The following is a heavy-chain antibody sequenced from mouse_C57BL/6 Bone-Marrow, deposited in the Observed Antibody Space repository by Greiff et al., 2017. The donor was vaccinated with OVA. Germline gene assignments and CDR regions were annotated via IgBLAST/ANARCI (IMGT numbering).Heavy chain of an antibody. J-gene: IGHJ3*01. CDR2: IDPSDSYT. CDR3: ARGDYAWFAY. Sequence: VQLQQPGAELVMPGASVKLSCKASGYTFPSYWMHWVKPRPGQGLEWIGEIDPSDSYTNYNQKFKGKSTWTVDKSSSTAYMQLSSLTSEDSAVYYCARGDYAWFAYWGQGTLVTVSA. V-gene: IGHV1-69*01. D-gene: IGHD2-4*01. CDR1: GYTFPSYW.